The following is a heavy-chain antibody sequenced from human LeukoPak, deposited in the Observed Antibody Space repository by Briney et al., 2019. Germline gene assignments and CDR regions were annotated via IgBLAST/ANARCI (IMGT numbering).Heavy chain of an antibody. CDR2: IKGDGSST. CDR1: GFTFSSYW. J-gene: IGHJ4*02. Sequence: PGGSLRLSCAASGFTFSSYWMHWVRHTPGKGLVWVSRIKGDGSSTSYADSVKGRFTISRDNAKNTLYLQMNSLRAEDTAVYYCARAADTAMVYFDYWGQGTLVTVSS. CDR3: ARAADTAMVYFDY. D-gene: IGHD5-18*01. V-gene: IGHV3-74*01.